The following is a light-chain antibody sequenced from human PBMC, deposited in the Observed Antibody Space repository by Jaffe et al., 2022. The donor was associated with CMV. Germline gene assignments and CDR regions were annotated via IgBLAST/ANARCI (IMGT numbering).Light chain of an antibody. Sequence: QSALTQPASVSGSPGQSITISCTGTSSDVGSLDLVSWYQQHPGKAPKLMIYEVSHRPSGVSNRFSGSKSANTASLTISGLQPEDEADYICCSYAGSRILVFGGGTKLTVL. J-gene: IGLJ2*01. CDR1: SSDVGSLDL. V-gene: IGLV2-23*02. CDR2: EVS. CDR3: CSYAGSRILV.